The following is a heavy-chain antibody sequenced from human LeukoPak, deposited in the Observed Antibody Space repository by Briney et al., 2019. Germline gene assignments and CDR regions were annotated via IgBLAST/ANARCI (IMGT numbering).Heavy chain of an antibody. V-gene: IGHV3-48*01. CDR3: AKDFHTRRYFDWLDSED. D-gene: IGHD3-9*01. CDR2: ISRSSSTI. J-gene: IGHJ4*02. Sequence: GGSLRLSCAVSGFTFSSYSMSWVRQAPGKGLEWVSYISRSSSTIHYADSVKGRFTISRDNSKNTLYLQMNSLRAEDTAVYYCAKDFHTRRYFDWLDSEDWGQGTLVTVSS. CDR1: GFTFSSYS.